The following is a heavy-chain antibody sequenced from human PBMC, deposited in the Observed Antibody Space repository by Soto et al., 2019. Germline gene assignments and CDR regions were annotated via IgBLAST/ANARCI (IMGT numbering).Heavy chain of an antibody. J-gene: IGHJ4*02. CDR2: IRETGNT. D-gene: IGHD1-26*01. CDR1: GFTFSNYA. Sequence: EVQILQSGGGLEQPGGSLRLSCAASGFTFSNYAMSWIRQAPGKGLEWVSTIRETGNTYYADSVRGRFATSRDNAENTLYLQMSSLRAEDAAVYYCAEQHVGVIRAFDYWGQGTLVTVSS. CDR3: AEQHVGVIRAFDY. V-gene: IGHV3-23*01.